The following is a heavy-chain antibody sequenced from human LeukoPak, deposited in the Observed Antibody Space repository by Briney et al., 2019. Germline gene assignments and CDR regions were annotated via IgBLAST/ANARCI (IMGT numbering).Heavy chain of an antibody. CDR1: GYIFTGYY. D-gene: IGHD3-10*01. CDR2: LHPNSGGT. V-gene: IGHV1-2*02. Sequence: ASVKVSCKASGYIFTGYYMKWVRQAPGQGLEWMGWLHPNSGGTNYAQKFQGRITLTRDTSISTAYMELSSLTSDDTAVYFHARWQEGSGTYYIDYWGQGTLVTVSS. J-gene: IGHJ4*02. CDR3: ARWQEGSGTYYIDY.